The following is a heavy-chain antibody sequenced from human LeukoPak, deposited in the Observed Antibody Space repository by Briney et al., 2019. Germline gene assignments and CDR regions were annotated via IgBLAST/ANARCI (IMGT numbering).Heavy chain of an antibody. V-gene: IGHV3-53*01. CDR3: ARSQIGSAAWGYFDY. Sequence: PGGSLRLSCVASGFTVSGNYMSWVRQAPGKGLEWVSVVYSGVSTDYADSVKCRFTIFRDNSKNTLYLQMNGLRADDTAVYYCARSQIGSAAWGYFDYWGQGTLVTVSS. D-gene: IGHD2-2*01. CDR1: GFTVSGNY. J-gene: IGHJ4*02. CDR2: VYSGVST.